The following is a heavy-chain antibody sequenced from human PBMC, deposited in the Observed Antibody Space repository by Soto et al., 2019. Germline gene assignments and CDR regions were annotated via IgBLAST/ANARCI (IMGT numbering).Heavy chain of an antibody. CDR1: GGTFSSYA. Sequence: QVQLVQSGAEVKKPGSSVKVSCNASGGTFSSYAISWVRQAPGQGLEWMGGIIPIFGTANYAQKFQGRVTITADESTSTAYMELSSLRSEDTAVYYCARVIHPWLANGYYYDYWGQGTLVTVSS. V-gene: IGHV1-69*01. D-gene: IGHD6-19*01. J-gene: IGHJ4*02. CDR3: ARVIHPWLANGYYYDY. CDR2: IIPIFGTA.